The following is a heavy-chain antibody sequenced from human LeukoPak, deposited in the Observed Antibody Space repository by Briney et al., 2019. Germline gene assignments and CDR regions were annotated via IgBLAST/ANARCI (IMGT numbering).Heavy chain of an antibody. CDR2: IDPTDSYT. CDR3: ARHDY. CDR1: GYSLTSYW. Sequence: GESLRTSCKASGYSLTSYWISWVRQMPGKGLEWMGRIDPTDSYTDYSPSFQGHVTISVDKSINTAYLQWYSLKASDTAMYYCARHDYWGQGTLVTVSS. J-gene: IGHJ4*02. V-gene: IGHV5-10-1*01.